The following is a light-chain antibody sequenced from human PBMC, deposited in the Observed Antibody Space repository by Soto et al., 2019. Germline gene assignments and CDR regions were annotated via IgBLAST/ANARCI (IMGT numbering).Light chain of an antibody. V-gene: IGKV3-15*01. J-gene: IGKJ1*01. Sequence: EIVMTQSPGTLSVSPGEGATLSCRASQSVRSNLAWYQQKPGQAPRLLIFGSFTRAPGVPSGFSGSGSGTEFTLPISSLQSEDFALYYCQQYDIWPWTFGQGTKV. CDR1: QSVRSN. CDR2: GSF. CDR3: QQYDIWPWT.